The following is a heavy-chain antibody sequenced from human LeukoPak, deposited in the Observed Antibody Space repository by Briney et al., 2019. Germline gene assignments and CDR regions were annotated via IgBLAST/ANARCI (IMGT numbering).Heavy chain of an antibody. CDR3: AGYHAYGVTTPPLGY. CDR2: IYHSGST. CDR1: AYSISSGYY. V-gene: IGHV4-38-2*02. Sequence: PSETLSLTCTVSAYSISSGYYWGWIRQPPGKGLGWIGSIYHSGSTYYNPSLKSRVTISVDTSRNQFSLKLSSVTAADTAVYFCAGYHAYGVTTPPLGYWGQGTLVAVSS. D-gene: IGHD4-17*01. J-gene: IGHJ4*02.